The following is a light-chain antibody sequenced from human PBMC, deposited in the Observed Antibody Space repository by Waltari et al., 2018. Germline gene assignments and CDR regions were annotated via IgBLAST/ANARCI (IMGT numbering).Light chain of an antibody. CDR3: QHYVRLPAT. J-gene: IGKJ1*01. V-gene: IGKV3-20*01. Sequence: EIVLAQSPGTLSLSPGERATRSGRASKRVSRSLAWYQQKPGQAPRLLIYGTSIRATGIPDRFSGSGSGTDFSLTISRLESEDFAVYYCQHYVRLPATFGQGTKVEIK. CDR2: GTS. CDR1: KRVSRS.